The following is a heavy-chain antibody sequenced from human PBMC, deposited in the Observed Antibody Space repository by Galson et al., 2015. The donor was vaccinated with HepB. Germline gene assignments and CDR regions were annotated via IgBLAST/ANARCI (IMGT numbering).Heavy chain of an antibody. D-gene: IGHD5-18*01. J-gene: IGHJ4*02. CDR2: FDPEDGET. V-gene: IGHV1-24*01. Sequence: SVKVSCKVSGYTLTELSMHWVRQAPGKGLEWMGGFDPEDGETIYAQKFQGRVTMTEDTSTDTAYMELSSLRSEDTAVYYGATPRRQLWLSGFDYWGQGTLVTVSS. CDR1: GYTLTELS. CDR3: ATPRRQLWLSGFDY.